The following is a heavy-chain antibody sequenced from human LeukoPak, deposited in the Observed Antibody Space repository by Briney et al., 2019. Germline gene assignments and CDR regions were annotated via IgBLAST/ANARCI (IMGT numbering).Heavy chain of an antibody. J-gene: IGHJ5*02. Sequence: SETPSLTRIEPNGSTTSAFGNSIWAPPGEGLEWVSYVLHGGVTNYNPSFNSRVTTSVDTTTNQFSLKRGSVTDADTTVYYMFKGVVVIAKNPEWFGPWGQGTLVIVSS. D-gene: IGHD2-21*01. CDR3: FKGVVVIAKNPEWFGP. CDR2: VLHGGVT. V-gene: IGHV4-59*03. CDR1: NGSTTSAF.